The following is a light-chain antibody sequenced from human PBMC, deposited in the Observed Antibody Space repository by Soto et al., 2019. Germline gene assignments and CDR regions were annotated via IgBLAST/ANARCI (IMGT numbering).Light chain of an antibody. V-gene: IGLV8-61*01. CDR3: VVYMGSGIGV. Sequence: QAVVTQEPSFSVSPGRTVTLTCGLSSGSVSTSYYPSWYQQTPGQAPRTLIYSTNTRSSGVPDRFSGSILGNKAALTITGAKADDESDYYCVVYMGSGIGVFGGGTKLTVL. CDR2: STN. CDR1: SGSVSTSYY. J-gene: IGLJ3*02.